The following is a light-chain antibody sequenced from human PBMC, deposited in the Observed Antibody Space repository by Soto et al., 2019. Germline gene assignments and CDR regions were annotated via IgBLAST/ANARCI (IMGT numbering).Light chain of an antibody. CDR3: QEYNNWPLT. Sequence: EIVMTQSPATLSVSPGERATLSCRASQSVSSNLAWYQQKPGQAHRLLIYGASTRATGIPARFSGSGSGTEVTLTISSLQAEDFAVYYCQEYNNWPLTFGGGTKVEIK. V-gene: IGKV3D-15*01. CDR2: GAS. J-gene: IGKJ4*01. CDR1: QSVSSN.